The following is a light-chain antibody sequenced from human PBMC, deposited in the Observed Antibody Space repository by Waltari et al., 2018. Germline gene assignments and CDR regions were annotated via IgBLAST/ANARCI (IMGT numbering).Light chain of an antibody. CDR3: QQLSTYPRA. J-gene: IGKJ1*01. CDR1: QDISSY. V-gene: IGKV1-9*01. Sequence: IQLTQSPSSLAASVGDRVTITCRASQDISSYLAWYRQKAGKAPELLIYGASTLKSGVPSRFSGSGSGTDFTLTISSLQPEDFATYYCQQLSTYPRAFGQGTKVEIK. CDR2: GAS.